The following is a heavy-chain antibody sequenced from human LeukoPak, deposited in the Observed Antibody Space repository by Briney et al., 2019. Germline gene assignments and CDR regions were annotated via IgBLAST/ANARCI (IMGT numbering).Heavy chain of an antibody. CDR3: ARDLGAAAEYFQH. CDR1: GFTVSSNY. D-gene: IGHD6-13*01. J-gene: IGHJ1*01. CDR2: ISSSSSYI. Sequence: PGGSLRLSCAASGFTVSSNYMSWVRQAPGKGLEWVSSISSSSSYISYADSVKGRFTISRDNAKNSLYLQMNSLRAEDTAVYYCARDLGAAAEYFQHWGQGTLVTVSS. V-gene: IGHV3-21*01.